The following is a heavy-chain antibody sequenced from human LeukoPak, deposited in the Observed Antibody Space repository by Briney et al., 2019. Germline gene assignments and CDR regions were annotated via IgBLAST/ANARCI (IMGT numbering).Heavy chain of an antibody. CDR3: ARDGYCSSTSCYSDY. V-gene: IGHV4-4*07. CDR2: IYTSGST. Sequence: SETLSLTCTVSGGSISSYYWSWIRQPAGKGLEWIGRIYTSGSTNYNPSLKSRVTMSVDTSKNQFSLKLSSVTAADTAVYYCARDGYCSSTSCYSDYWGQGTLVTVSS. J-gene: IGHJ4*02. CDR1: GGSISSYY. D-gene: IGHD2-2*03.